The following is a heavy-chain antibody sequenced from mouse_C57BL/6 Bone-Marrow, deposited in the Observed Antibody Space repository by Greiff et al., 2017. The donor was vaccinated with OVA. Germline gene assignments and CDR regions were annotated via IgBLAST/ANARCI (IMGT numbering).Heavy chain of an antibody. D-gene: IGHD2-4*01. CDR3: ARTDDYASWFAD. Sequence: QVQLQQPGAELVKPGASVKMSCKASGYTFTSYWITWVKQRPGQGLEWIGDIYPGSGSTNYNEKFKSKATLTVDTSSSTAYMQLSSLTSEDSAVYYCARTDDYASWFADGGEGTLVTVSA. CDR1: GYTFTSYW. CDR2: IYPGSGST. J-gene: IGHJ3*01. V-gene: IGHV1-55*01.